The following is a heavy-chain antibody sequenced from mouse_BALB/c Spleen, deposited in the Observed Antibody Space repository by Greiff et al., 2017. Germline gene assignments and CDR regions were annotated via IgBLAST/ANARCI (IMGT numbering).Heavy chain of an antibody. CDR2: ISTYNGDT. Sequence: VQLQQSGPEVVRPGVSVKISCKGSGYTFTDYAMRWVKQSHAKSLEWIGVISTYNGDTFYNQKFKGKATLTVDKSSSTAYMQLNSLTSEDSAVYYCARGGSYAMDYWGQGTSVTVSS. J-gene: IGHJ4*01. V-gene: IGHV1-67*01. CDR1: GYTFTDYA. CDR3: ARGGSYAMDY.